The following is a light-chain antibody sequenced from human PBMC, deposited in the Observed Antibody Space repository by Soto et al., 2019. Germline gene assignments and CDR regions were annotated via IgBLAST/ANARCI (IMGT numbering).Light chain of an antibody. J-gene: IGKJ4*01. Sequence: DIHMTQSPSSLSASVGDIVTITCQASQDISNYLNWYQQKPGKAPKLLIYDTSNLETGVPSRFSGTRSGTDFTFTISSLQPEDIATYYCQQYDNFPLTFGGGTKVEI. CDR2: DTS. V-gene: IGKV1-33*01. CDR1: QDISNY. CDR3: QQYDNFPLT.